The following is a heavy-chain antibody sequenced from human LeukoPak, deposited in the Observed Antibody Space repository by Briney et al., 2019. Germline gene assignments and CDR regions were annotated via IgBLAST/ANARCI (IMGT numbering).Heavy chain of an antibody. Sequence: GGSLRLSCAASGFTFSSYGMSWVRQAPGKGLVWVSAISGSGGSTYYADSVKGRFTISRDNSKNTLYLQMNSLRAEDTAVYYCAKHDEGPDEYYFDYWGQGTLVTVSS. CDR3: AKHDEGPDEYYFDY. V-gene: IGHV3-23*01. D-gene: IGHD3-16*01. CDR2: ISGSGGST. J-gene: IGHJ4*02. CDR1: GFTFSSYG.